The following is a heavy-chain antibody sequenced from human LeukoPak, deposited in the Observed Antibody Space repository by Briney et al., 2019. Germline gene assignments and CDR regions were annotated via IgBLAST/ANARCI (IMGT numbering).Heavy chain of an antibody. CDR3: AREYSGYDYYFDY. CDR2: IYDSGST. D-gene: IGHD5-12*01. J-gene: IGHJ4*02. CDR1: GGSIRSSYYY. Sequence: SETLSLTCTVSGGSIRSSYYYWGWIRQPPGKGLEWIGSIYDSGSTYYNPSLKSRVTISVDTSKNQFSLKLNSVTAADTAVYYCAREYSGYDYYFDYWGQGTLVTVSS. V-gene: IGHV4-39*02.